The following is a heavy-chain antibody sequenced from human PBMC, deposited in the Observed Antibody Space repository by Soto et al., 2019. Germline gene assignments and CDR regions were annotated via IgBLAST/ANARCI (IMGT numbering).Heavy chain of an antibody. Sequence: EVQLLESGGGLVQPGGSLRLSCTASGFTFTYYAFSWVRQAPGKGLEWVSAISANGQGIYYADSVRGRFTISRDNSKNTIFLHMDSLRAEDTAFYYCSKDRDYPRDQFHYWGQGTLVTVSS. CDR3: SKDRDYPRDQFHY. V-gene: IGHV3-23*01. D-gene: IGHD2-2*01. CDR2: ISANGQGI. CDR1: GFTFTYYA. J-gene: IGHJ4*02.